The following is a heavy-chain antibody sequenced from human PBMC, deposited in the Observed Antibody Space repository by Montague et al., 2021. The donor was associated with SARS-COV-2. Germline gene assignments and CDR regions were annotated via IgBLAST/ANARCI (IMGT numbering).Heavy chain of an antibody. CDR3: ARALNRHIVVVIASVLREYYFDY. J-gene: IGHJ4*02. D-gene: IGHD2-21*01. CDR2: MNPNSGNT. CDR1: GYTFSSYD. V-gene: IGHV1-8*01. Sequence: SVKVSCKASGYTFSSYDINWVRQVTGQGLEWMGWMNPNSGNTGYAQKFQGRVTMTRDTSISTAYMELSSLRPEDTAVYYCARALNRHIVVVIASVLREYYFDYWGQGTLVTVSS.